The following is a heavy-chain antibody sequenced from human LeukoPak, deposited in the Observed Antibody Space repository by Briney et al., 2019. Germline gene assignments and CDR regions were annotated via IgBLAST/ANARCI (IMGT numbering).Heavy chain of an antibody. CDR3: AKDSNYVWGSYLSDDDY. D-gene: IGHD3-16*01. CDR1: GFTFSSYA. CDR2: ISGSGGST. J-gene: IGHJ4*02. V-gene: IGHV3-23*01. Sequence: PGGSLRLSCAASGFTFSSYAMSWVRQAPGKGLEWVSAISGSGGSTYYADSVKGRFTISRDNSKNTLYLQMNSPRAEDTAVYYCAKDSNYVWGSYLSDDDYWGQGTLVTVSS.